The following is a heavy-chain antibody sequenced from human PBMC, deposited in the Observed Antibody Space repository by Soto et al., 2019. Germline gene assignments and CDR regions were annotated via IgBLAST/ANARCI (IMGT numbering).Heavy chain of an antibody. Sequence: QAQLLQSGAEVKKPGSSVRVSCEASGGTFRTYAISWVRQAPGQGLEWMGGIIPIFGTVNYAQKFQGRVTITADESTTTVYMDLRSLRSEDTAVYYCAKGAVAGTPTSYYYYGMDVWGQGTTVTVSS. V-gene: IGHV1-69*12. CDR2: IIPIFGTV. CDR1: GGTFRTYA. J-gene: IGHJ6*02. CDR3: AKGAVAGTPTSYYYYGMDV. D-gene: IGHD6-19*01.